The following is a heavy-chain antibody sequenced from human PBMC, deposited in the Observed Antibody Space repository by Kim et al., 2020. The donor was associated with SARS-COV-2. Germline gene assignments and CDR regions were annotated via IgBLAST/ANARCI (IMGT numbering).Heavy chain of an antibody. V-gene: IGHV3-15*01. CDR3: TTRPWGTPYYYNGMD. J-gene: IGHJ6*01. CDR1: GFTFTNAW. Sequence: GGSLRLSCAASGFTFTNAWMSWVRQAPGKGLEWVGRVKSTTDGGAAEYAAAVEGRFTISKDESKTTVYLHMNSLRTEDSADYYCTTRPWGTPYYYNGMD. D-gene: IGHD1-26*01. CDR2: VKSTTDGGAA.